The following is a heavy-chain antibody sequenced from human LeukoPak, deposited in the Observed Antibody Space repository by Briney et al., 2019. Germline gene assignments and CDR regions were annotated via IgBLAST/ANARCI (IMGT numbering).Heavy chain of an antibody. J-gene: IGHJ6*02. CDR1: GFTFSSYA. CDR2: ISYDGSNK. V-gene: IGHV3-30-3*01. D-gene: IGHD5-18*01. Sequence: GGSLRLSCAASGFTFSSYAMHWVRQAPCKGLEWVAVISYDGSNKYYADSVKGRFTISRDKSKNTLYLQMNSLRAEDTAVYYCACCGYSYSSDYYYGMDVWGQGTTVTVSS. CDR3: ACCGYSYSSDYYYGMDV.